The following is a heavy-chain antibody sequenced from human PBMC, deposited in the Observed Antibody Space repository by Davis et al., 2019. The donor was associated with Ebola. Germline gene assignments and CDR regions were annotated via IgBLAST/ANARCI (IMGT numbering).Heavy chain of an antibody. CDR1: GFTFSSYG. CDR2: IWYDGSNK. D-gene: IGHD6-13*01. V-gene: IGHV3-33*01. Sequence: PGGSLRLSCAASGFTFSSYGMHWVRQAPGKGLEWVAVIWYDGSNKYYADSVKGRFTISRDNSKNTLYLQMNSLRAEDTAVYYCARGGGSSWYVGWFDPWGQGTLVTVSS. CDR3: ARGGGSSWYVGWFDP. J-gene: IGHJ5*02.